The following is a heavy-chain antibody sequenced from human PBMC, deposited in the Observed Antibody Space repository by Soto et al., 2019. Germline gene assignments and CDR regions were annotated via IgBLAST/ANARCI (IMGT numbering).Heavy chain of an antibody. Sequence: SETLSLTCAVYGGSFSGYYWSWIRQPPGKGLEWIGEINHSGNTNYNPSLKSRVTISVDTSKNQFSLKLSSVTAADTAVYYCARGATYGDYWYFDLWGRGTLVTVSS. D-gene: IGHD4-17*01. J-gene: IGHJ2*01. CDR1: GGSFSGYY. V-gene: IGHV4-34*01. CDR2: INHSGNT. CDR3: ARGATYGDYWYFDL.